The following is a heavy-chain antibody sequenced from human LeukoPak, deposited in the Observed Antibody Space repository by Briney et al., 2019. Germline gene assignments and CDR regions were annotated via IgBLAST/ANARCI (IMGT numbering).Heavy chain of an antibody. D-gene: IGHD6-13*01. CDR3: ARDRGSSWHNWFDP. CDR2: ISSSGSTI. CDR1: GFTFSDYY. Sequence: PGGSLRLSCAASGFTFSDYYMSWIRQAPGKGLEWVSYISSSGSTIYYADSVKGRFTISRDNARNSLYLQMNSLRDEDTAVYYCARDRGSSWHNWFDPWGQGTLVTVSS. V-gene: IGHV3-11*04. J-gene: IGHJ5*02.